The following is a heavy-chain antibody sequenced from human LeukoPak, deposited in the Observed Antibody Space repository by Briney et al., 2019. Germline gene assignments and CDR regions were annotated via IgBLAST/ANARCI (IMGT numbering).Heavy chain of an antibody. CDR1: GFTFSSYA. CDR3: AKDSRHYYYYMDV. J-gene: IGHJ6*03. CDR2: ISWDGGST. V-gene: IGHV3-43*01. Sequence: GGSLRLSCAASGFTFSSYAMSWVRQAPGKGLEWVSLISWDGGSTYYADSVKARFTISRDNSKNSLYLQMNSLRTEDTALYYCAKDSRHYYYYMDVWGKGTTVTVSS.